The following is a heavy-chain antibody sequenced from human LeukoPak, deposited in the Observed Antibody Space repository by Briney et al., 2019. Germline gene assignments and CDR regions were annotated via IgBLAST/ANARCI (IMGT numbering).Heavy chain of an antibody. CDR1: GGSISRYY. CDR3: ARASVGGYNLYYFDY. Sequence: SETLSLTCTVAGGSISRYYWSWIRQPPGKGLEWIGSIYYSGSTNYNPSLKSRVTVSIQTSKNQFSLPLSSVTAADTAIYFCARASVGGYNLYYFDYWGQGTMVTVSS. D-gene: IGHD5-24*01. J-gene: IGHJ4*02. V-gene: IGHV4-59*01. CDR2: IYYSGST.